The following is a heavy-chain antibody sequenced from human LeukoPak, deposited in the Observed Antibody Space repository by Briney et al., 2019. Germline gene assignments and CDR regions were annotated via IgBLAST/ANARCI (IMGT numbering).Heavy chain of an antibody. CDR3: AREGDYYFDY. Sequence: PSETLSLTCTVFRGSISSYHWNWIRQPAGKGLEWIGRNYTSGSTTCNPSLKSRVTISVDKSKNQFSLKLRSVTAADTAVYYCAREGDYYFDYWGQGTLVTVSS. CDR2: NYTSGST. CDR1: RGSISSYH. J-gene: IGHJ4*02. V-gene: IGHV4-4*07. D-gene: IGHD2-21*02.